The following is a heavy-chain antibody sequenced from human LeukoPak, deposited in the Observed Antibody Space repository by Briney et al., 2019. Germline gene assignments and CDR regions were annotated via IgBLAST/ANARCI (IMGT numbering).Heavy chain of an antibody. CDR1: DDSIRNYY. V-gene: IGHV4-59*01. D-gene: IGHD6-19*01. CDR2: IYYSGST. Sequence: SETLSLTCTVSDDSIRNYYWSWVRQPPGKGLEWVGHIYYSGSTSYNPTLKSRVTMSVDSSKNQFSLTLSSVSAADMAVYFCAGTDLIAVAGRLDCWGQGTLVTVSS. CDR3: AGTDLIAVAGRLDC. J-gene: IGHJ4*02.